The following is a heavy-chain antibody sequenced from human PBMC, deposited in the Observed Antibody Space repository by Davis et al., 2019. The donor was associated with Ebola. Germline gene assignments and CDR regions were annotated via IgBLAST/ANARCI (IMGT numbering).Heavy chain of an antibody. J-gene: IGHJ2*01. Sequence: MPSETLSLTCTVSGGSISSYYWSWIRQPPGKGLEWIGYIYYSGSTNYNPSLKSRVTISVDTSKNQFSLKLSSVTAADTAVYYCARDQRYFDLWGRGTLVTVSS. CDR3: ARDQRYFDL. CDR1: GGSISSYY. V-gene: IGHV4-59*01. CDR2: IYYSGST.